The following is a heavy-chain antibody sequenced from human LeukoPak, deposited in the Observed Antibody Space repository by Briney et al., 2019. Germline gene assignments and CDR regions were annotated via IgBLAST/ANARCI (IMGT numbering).Heavy chain of an antibody. D-gene: IGHD3-10*01. J-gene: IGHJ6*03. Sequence: GGSLRLSCAASGFTFSIYAMHWVRQAPGKGLEWVAIISYGGDNKYYADSVKGRFTISRDNSKNTLYLQMNSLRAEDTAVYYCSRSRALTYYMDVWGKGTTVTISS. CDR1: GFTFSIYA. CDR3: SRSRALTYYMDV. CDR2: ISYGGDNK. V-gene: IGHV3-30*04.